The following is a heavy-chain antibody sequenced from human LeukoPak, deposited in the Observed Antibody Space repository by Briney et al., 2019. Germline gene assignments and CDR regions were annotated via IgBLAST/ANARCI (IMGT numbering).Heavy chain of an antibody. CDR1: GFTFSSYA. CDR3: ARGGSSSWYRRVDY. CDR2: IPRNGGST. Sequence: GGSLRLSCAASGFTFSSYAMSWVRQAPGKGLEWVSSIPRNGGSTYYADSVKGRFTISRDNSKNTLYVQMNSLRVDDTAVYYCARGGSSSWYRRVDYWGQGTLVTVSS. V-gene: IGHV3-23*01. J-gene: IGHJ4*02. D-gene: IGHD6-13*01.